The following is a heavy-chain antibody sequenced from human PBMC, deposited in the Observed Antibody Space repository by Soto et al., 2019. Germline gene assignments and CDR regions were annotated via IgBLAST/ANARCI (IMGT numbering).Heavy chain of an antibody. V-gene: IGHV3-48*03. CDR1: GFTFSSYE. CDR2: ISSSGSTI. Sequence: GGSLRLSCAASGFTFSSYEMNWVRQAPGKGLEWVSYISSSGSTIYYADSVKGRFTISRDNAKNSLYLQMNSLRAEDTAVYYCARDLGEFGGVQPYYFDYWGQGTLVTVSS. CDR3: ARDLGEFGGVQPYYFDY. J-gene: IGHJ4*02. D-gene: IGHD3-16*01.